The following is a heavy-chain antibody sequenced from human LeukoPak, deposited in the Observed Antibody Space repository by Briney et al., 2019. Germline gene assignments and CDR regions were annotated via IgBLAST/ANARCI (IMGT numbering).Heavy chain of an antibody. Sequence: SGPTLVKPTQTLTLTCTFSGFSLSTSGVGVGWIRQPPGNALEWLTLIYWNDVKRYSPSLKSRLTITKDTSKNQVVLTMTNMDPVDTATYYCARWTMVRGDDQYYMDVWGKGTTVTISS. J-gene: IGHJ6*03. D-gene: IGHD3-10*01. CDR2: IYWNDVK. CDR3: ARWTMVRGDDQYYMDV. V-gene: IGHV2-5*01. CDR1: GFSLSTSGVG.